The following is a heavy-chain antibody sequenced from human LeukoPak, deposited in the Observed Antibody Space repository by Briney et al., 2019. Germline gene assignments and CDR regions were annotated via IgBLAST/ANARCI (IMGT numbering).Heavy chain of an antibody. CDR1: GFTFSSHA. D-gene: IGHD3-16*01. Sequence: GGSLRLSCAASGFTFSSHAMHWVRQAPGKGLEWVALISYDGSNKFYADSVKGRFTISRDNSRNTLYLQMNSLRAEDTAVYYCARDRQGGNWGDFDFWGQGTLVTVSS. V-gene: IGHV3-30-3*01. J-gene: IGHJ4*02. CDR3: ARDRQGGNWGDFDF. CDR2: ISYDGSNK.